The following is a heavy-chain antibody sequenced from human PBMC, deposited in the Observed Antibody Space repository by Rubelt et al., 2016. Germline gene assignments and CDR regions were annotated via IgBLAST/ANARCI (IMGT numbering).Heavy chain of an antibody. CDR3: ARDGLLGYFDY. J-gene: IGHJ4*02. Sequence: FTFSSYAMHWVRQAPGKGLEWVAVISYDGSNKYYADSVKGRFTISRDNSKNTLYLQMNSLRAEDTAVYYCARDGLLGYFDYWGQGTLVTVSS. CDR2: ISYDGSNK. D-gene: IGHD2-15*01. V-gene: IGHV3-30*04. CDR1: FTFSSYA.